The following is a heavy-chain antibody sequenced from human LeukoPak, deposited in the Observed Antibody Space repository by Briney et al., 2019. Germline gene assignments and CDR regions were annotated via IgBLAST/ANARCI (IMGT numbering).Heavy chain of an antibody. D-gene: IGHD3-22*01. CDR1: GGSISSYY. Sequence: SETLSLTCTVSGGSISSYYWSWIRQPPGKGLEWIGYMSYTGISNHNPSLKSRVTISVDTSKNQFSLKLSSVTAADTAVYYCARFYYDSSGYAFDPWGQGTLVTVSS. CDR2: MSYTGIS. CDR3: ARFYYDSSGYAFDP. J-gene: IGHJ5*02. V-gene: IGHV4-59*01.